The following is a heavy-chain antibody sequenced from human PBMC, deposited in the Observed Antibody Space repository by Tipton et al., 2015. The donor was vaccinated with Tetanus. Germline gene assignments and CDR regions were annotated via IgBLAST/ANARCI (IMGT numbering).Heavy chain of an antibody. V-gene: IGHV3-53*01. D-gene: IGHD2-21*02. Sequence: LSLTCDVYDGSFSAYYWTWVRQAPGKGLEWVSVLYSGGGPNYADSVKGRFTISRDNSKNTLYLQMNSLRVEDTAIYYCARAPRYCGGDCYHFDYWGQGTLVTVSS. J-gene: IGHJ4*02. CDR2: LYSGGGP. CDR3: ARAPRYCGGDCYHFDY. CDR1: DGSFSAYY.